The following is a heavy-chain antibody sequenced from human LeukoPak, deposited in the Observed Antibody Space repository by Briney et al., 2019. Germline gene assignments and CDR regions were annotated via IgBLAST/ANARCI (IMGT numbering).Heavy chain of an antibody. Sequence: SETLSLTCTVFGGSISSYYWSWIRQPPGKGLEWIGYIYYSGSTNYNPSLKSRVTISIDTSKNEFSLELTSVTAADTAVYFCAREANYYGSGSYFEGTFDYWGQGSLVTVSS. CDR3: AREANYYGSGSYFEGTFDY. J-gene: IGHJ4*02. V-gene: IGHV4-59*01. CDR2: IYYSGST. CDR1: GGSISSYY. D-gene: IGHD3-10*01.